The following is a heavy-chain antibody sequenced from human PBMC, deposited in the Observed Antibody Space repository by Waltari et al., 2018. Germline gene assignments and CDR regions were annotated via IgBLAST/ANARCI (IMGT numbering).Heavy chain of an antibody. Sequence: QVQLQESGPGLVKPSETLSLTCAVSGYYISSGYYWGWIRQPPGKGLEWIGSIYHSGSTYYNPSLKSRVTISVDTSKNQFSLKLSSVTAADTAVYYCARDRRARIPWFDPWGQGTLVTASS. CDR1: GYYISSGYY. J-gene: IGHJ5*02. CDR2: IYHSGST. V-gene: IGHV4-38-2*02. CDR3: ARDRRARIPWFDP.